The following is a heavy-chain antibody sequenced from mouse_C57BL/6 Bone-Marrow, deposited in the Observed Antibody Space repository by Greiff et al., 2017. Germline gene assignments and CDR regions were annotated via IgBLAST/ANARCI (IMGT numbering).Heavy chain of an antibody. CDR2: IDPSDSYT. V-gene: IGHV1-50*01. CDR1: GYTFTSYW. CDR3: ARPLLRDWYFDV. J-gene: IGHJ1*03. Sequence: QVQLQQPGAELVKPGASVKLSCKASGYTFTSYWMQWVKQRPGQGLEWIGEIDPSDSYTNYNQKFKGKATLTVDTSSSTAYMQLSSLTSEDSAVYYCARPLLRDWYFDVWGTGTTVTVSS. D-gene: IGHD1-2*01.